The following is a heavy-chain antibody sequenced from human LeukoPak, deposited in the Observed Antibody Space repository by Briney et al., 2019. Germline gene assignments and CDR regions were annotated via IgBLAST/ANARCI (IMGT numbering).Heavy chain of an antibody. CDR1: GGTFSSYV. D-gene: IGHD5-18*01. Sequence: GSSVKVSCKASGGTFSSYVMSWVRQAPGQGLEWMGGIIPIFGTANYAQKFQGRVTITTDESTSTAYMELSSLRSEDTAVYYCARGTAMVNGFDYWGQGTLVTVSS. CDR2: IIPIFGTA. CDR3: ARGTAMVNGFDY. J-gene: IGHJ4*02. V-gene: IGHV1-69*05.